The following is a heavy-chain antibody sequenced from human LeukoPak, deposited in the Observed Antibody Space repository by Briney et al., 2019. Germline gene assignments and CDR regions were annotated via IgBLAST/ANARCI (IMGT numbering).Heavy chain of an antibody. CDR3: ARGRTIFGVVTTRYDY. Sequence: SSETLSLTCAVYGGSFSGYYWSWIRQPPGKGLEWIGEINHSGSTNYNPSLKSRVTISVDTSKNQFSLKLSSVTAADTAVYYCARGRTIFGVVTTRYDYWGQETLVTVSS. CDR2: INHSGST. J-gene: IGHJ4*02. V-gene: IGHV4-34*01. D-gene: IGHD3-3*01. CDR1: GGSFSGYY.